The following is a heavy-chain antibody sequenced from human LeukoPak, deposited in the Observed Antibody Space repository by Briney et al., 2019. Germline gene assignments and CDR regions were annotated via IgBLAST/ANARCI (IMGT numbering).Heavy chain of an antibody. Sequence: SETLSLTCTVSGGSITSSSYYWGWLRQPPGKGLEWLGSMYYSGSNYYSPSLRSRITISEDTSKNQFSLKLRSVTAADTAVYYCARHRGYCSGSRCYSVWFDPWGQGTLVTVSS. V-gene: IGHV4-39*01. J-gene: IGHJ5*02. CDR1: GGSITSSSYY. CDR2: MYYSGSN. D-gene: IGHD2-15*01. CDR3: ARHRGYCSGSRCYSVWFDP.